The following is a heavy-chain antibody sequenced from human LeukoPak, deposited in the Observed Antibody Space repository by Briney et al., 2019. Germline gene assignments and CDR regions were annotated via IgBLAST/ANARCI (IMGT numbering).Heavy chain of an antibody. Sequence: GASGKVSCKVSGYTLTDLSMHWVRQAPGRGLEWMGGFHPEDGETIYAQKFQGRVTMTEDTSTDTAYMELSSLRSEDTAVYYCATFHDYGDYWWFDPWGQGTLVTVSS. CDR3: ATFHDYGDYWWFDP. CDR1: GYTLTDLS. CDR2: FHPEDGET. D-gene: IGHD4-17*01. V-gene: IGHV1-24*01. J-gene: IGHJ5*02.